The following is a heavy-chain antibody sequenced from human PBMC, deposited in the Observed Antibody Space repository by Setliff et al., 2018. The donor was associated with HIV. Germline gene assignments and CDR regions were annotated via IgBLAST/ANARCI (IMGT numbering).Heavy chain of an antibody. CDR2: IIPIFGTP. J-gene: IGHJ4*02. CDR3: ARRHDSSASFFDF. D-gene: IGHD3-22*01. Sequence: GAPVKVCCKASGGTFRGFGISWVVQAPGQGLEWMGQIIPIFGTPRYAQKFQGRVTITADESTSTVYMELSSLRSEDTAVYYCARRHDSSASFFDFWGQGTLVTVSS. V-gene: IGHV1-69*13. CDR1: GGTFRGFG.